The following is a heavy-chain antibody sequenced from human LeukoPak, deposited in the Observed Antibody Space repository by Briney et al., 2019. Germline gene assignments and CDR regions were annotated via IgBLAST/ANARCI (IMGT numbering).Heavy chain of an antibody. CDR1: GFPYSEYS. CDR3: ARGLCYYGEYIDY. V-gene: IGHV3-69-1*01. Sequence: PGGSLRLSCAASGFPYSEYSMNWVRQAPGKGLEWVSYIDSSSTIYYADSVKGRFTISRDNAKNSLYLQLNSLRAEDTAVYYCARGLCYYGEYIDYWGQGTLVTVSS. J-gene: IGHJ4*02. CDR2: IDSSSTI. D-gene: IGHD4-17*01.